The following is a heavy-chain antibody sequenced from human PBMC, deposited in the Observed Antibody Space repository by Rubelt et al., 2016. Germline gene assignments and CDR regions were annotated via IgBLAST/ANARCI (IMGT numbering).Heavy chain of an antibody. CDR2: INPSGGST. CDR1: GYTFTSYY. D-gene: IGHD2-2*01. J-gene: IGHJ3*02. CDR3: ARDVIVVVPAAPDAFDI. Sequence: QVQLVQSGAEVKKPWASVKVSCKASGYTFTSYYMHWVRQAPGQGLEWMGIINPSGGSTSYAQEFQGRVTMTRDTSTSTGYMELSSLRSEETAVYDCARDVIVVVPAAPDAFDIWGQGTMVTVSS. V-gene: IGHV1-46*01.